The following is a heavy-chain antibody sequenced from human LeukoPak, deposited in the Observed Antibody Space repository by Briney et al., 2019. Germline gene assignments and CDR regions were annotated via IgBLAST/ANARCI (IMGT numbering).Heavy chain of an antibody. J-gene: IGHJ4*02. Sequence: ASVKVSCKASGYTFTGYYMHWVRQAPGQGLEWMGWINPKSGGTNYLQKFQGGATMTRDTSISTAYMELSRLRSDDTAVYYCARATAENDYWGQGTLVTVSS. D-gene: IGHD1-14*01. CDR3: ARATAENDY. V-gene: IGHV1-2*02. CDR1: GYTFTGYY. CDR2: INPKSGGT.